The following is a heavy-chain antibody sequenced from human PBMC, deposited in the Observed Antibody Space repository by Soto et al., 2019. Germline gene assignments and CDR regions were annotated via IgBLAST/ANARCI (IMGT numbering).Heavy chain of an antibody. CDR1: GFTFSSYA. CDR2: ISYDGSNK. CDR3: VRDGNHYDSSGPCSDY. V-gene: IGHV3-30-3*01. Sequence: GGSLRLSCAASGFTFSSYAMHWVRQAPGKGLEWVAVISYDGSNKYYADSVKGRFTISRDNSKNMLYLQMNSLRTEDTAVHYCVRDGNHYDSSGPCSDYWGQGTLVTVSS. J-gene: IGHJ4*02. D-gene: IGHD3-22*01.